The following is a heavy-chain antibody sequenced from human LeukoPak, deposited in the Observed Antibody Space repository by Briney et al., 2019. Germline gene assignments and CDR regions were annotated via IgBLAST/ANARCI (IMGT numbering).Heavy chain of an antibody. CDR2: INPNSGDT. V-gene: IGHV1-2*06. CDR1: GYTFTGYY. J-gene: IGHJ4*02. CDR3: ARDKYYYGSGTFYSSAVFDH. Sequence: ASVKVSCKASGYTFTGYYMHWVRQAPGQGLEWMGRINPNSGDTENTQKFEDRVTMTRDTSTSTAYMELRGLRSGDTAVYYCARDKYYYGSGTFYSSAVFDHWGQGTLAAVSS. D-gene: IGHD3-10*01.